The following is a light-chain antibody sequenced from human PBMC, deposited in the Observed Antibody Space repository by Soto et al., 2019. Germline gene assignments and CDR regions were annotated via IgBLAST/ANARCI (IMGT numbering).Light chain of an antibody. CDR1: QSVSSN. Sequence: EIVMTQSPATLSVSPGERATLSCGASQSVSSNLAWYQQKPGQGPRLPIYGASSRATGIPARFSGSGSATEFTLTISSLQSEDFAVYFCQQYNNWPLTFGQGTKVDIK. CDR2: GAS. V-gene: IGKV3-15*01. J-gene: IGKJ1*01. CDR3: QQYNNWPLT.